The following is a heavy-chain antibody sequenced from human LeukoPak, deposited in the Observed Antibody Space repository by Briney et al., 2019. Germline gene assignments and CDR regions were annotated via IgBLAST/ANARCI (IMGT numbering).Heavy chain of an antibody. D-gene: IGHD4-23*01. CDR1: GFIFSSYS. CDR3: ARGQDTVVTSRDAFDI. J-gene: IGHJ3*02. V-gene: IGHV3-21*01. Sequence: GGSLRLSCAVSGFIFSSYSMNWVRQAPGKGLEWVSSISTSSIYIYYADSVKGRFTISRDNAKNSLYMQMNSLRAEDTAVYYCARGQDTVVTSRDAFDIWGQGTMVTVSS. CDR2: ISTSSIYI.